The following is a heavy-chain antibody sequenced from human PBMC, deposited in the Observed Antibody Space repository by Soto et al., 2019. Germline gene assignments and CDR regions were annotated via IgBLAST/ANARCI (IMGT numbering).Heavy chain of an antibody. D-gene: IGHD1-26*01. J-gene: IGHJ6*02. V-gene: IGHV3-43*01. CDR1: GFTFDDYT. Sequence: ESGGVVVQPGGSLRLSCAASGFTFDDYTMHWVRQAPGKGLEWVSLISWDGGTTYYADSVKGRFTISRDNSKDSLYLQMNSLRTEDTALYYCAKGLGNYYYYAMDVWGQGTTVTVSS. CDR2: ISWDGGTT. CDR3: AKGLGNYYYYAMDV.